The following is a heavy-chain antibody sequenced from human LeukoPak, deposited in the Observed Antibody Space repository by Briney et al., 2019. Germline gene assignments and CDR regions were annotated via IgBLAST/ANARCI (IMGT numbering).Heavy chain of an antibody. J-gene: IGHJ4*02. CDR1: GGSFSGYY. Sequence: SETLSLTCAVYGGSFSGYYWSWIRQPPGKGLEWIGEINHSGSTNYNPSLKSRVTISVDTSKNQFSLKLSSVTAADTAVYYCARRTTVTIPFGYWGQGTLVTVSS. V-gene: IGHV4-34*01. D-gene: IGHD4-11*01. CDR2: INHSGST. CDR3: ARRTTVTIPFGY.